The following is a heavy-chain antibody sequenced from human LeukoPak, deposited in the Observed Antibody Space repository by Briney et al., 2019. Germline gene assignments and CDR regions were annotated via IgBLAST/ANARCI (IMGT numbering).Heavy chain of an antibody. CDR1: GGSISRGGYS. CDR2: IYHSGST. Sequence: SETLSLTCAVSGGSISRGGYSWSWIRQPPGKGLEWIGYIYHSGSTYYNPSLKSRVTISVDRSKNQFSLKLSSVTAADTAVYYCAREAGQWLVPYFDYWGQGTLVTVSS. J-gene: IGHJ4*02. CDR3: AREAGQWLVPYFDY. D-gene: IGHD6-19*01. V-gene: IGHV4-30-2*01.